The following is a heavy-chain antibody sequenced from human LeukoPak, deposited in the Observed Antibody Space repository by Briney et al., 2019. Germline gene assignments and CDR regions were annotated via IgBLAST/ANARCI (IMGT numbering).Heavy chain of an antibody. D-gene: IGHD4-11*01. CDR1: GGSISSDY. V-gene: IGHV4-59*01. Sequence: SETLSLTCTVSGGSISSDYWSWIRQPPGKGLEWVGYIYYSGRTFYNPSLKSRVTISVDTSKSQFSLKLSSVTAADTAIYYCARGFYSPAYWGQGTPVTVSS. J-gene: IGHJ4*02. CDR3: ARGFYSPAY. CDR2: IYYSGRT.